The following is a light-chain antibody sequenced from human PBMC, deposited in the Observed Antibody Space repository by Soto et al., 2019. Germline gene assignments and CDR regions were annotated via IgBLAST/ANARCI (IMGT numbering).Light chain of an antibody. CDR2: EVS. V-gene: IGLV2-8*01. CDR3: GSWDSSLSAYV. CDR1: SSDVGGYDY. Sequence: QSALTQPPSASGSPGQPVTISCTGTSSDVGGYDYVSWYQQYPGKAPKLLIYEVSKRPSGVPDRFSGSKTGTSATLGITGFQTGDEADYYCGSWDSSLSAYVFGTGTKVTVL. J-gene: IGLJ1*01.